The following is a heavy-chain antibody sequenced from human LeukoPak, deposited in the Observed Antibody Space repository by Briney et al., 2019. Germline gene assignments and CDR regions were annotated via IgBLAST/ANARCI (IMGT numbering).Heavy chain of an antibody. Sequence: SETLSLTCAVYGGSFGTYYWSWIRQSPGKGLEWIAEIKHRGDTNYNPSVKSRVTVSVDTSKNQFSLKITSLTAADTAVYYCARGPTISETGYFDYWGQGTLVTVSS. CDR2: IKHRGDT. D-gene: IGHD1-1*01. CDR3: ARGPTISETGYFDY. V-gene: IGHV4-34*01. J-gene: IGHJ4*03. CDR1: GGSFGTYY.